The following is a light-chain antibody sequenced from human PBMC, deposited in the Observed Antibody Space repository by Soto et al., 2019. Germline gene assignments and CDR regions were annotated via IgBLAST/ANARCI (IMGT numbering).Light chain of an antibody. V-gene: IGLV2-11*01. CDR2: DVS. CDR3: CSYAGSYTFAYV. J-gene: IGLJ1*01. Sequence: QSALTQPRSVSESPGQSVTISCTGTSSDVGGYNYVSWYQQHPGKAPKLMIYDVSKRPSGVPDRFSGSKSGNTASLTISGLQAEDEADYYCCSYAGSYTFAYVFGTGTKVTVL. CDR1: SSDVGGYNY.